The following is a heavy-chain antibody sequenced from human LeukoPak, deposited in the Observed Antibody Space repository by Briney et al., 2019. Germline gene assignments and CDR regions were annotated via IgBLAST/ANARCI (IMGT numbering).Heavy chain of an antibody. Sequence: PGGALRLSCAAPGFTFTDYSMSWVRQAPAKGLEWVSGLGRSAESRYYATSVRGRFSISRDNTKDTVYLQMNSLRAEDTAIYYCVKDRPCETCMPMDAWGQGTTVTVSS. CDR3: VKDRPCETCMPMDA. V-gene: IGHV3-23*01. J-gene: IGHJ6*02. CDR2: LGRSAESR. CDR1: GFTFTDYS. D-gene: IGHD2-2*01.